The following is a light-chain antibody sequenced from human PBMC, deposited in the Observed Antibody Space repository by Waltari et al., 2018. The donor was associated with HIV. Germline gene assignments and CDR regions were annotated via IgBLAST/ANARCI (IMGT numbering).Light chain of an antibody. Sequence: SYELTQPLAVSVALGQTATITCERDNLGSQNVPWYQPKPGPAPVVVNQRDSDRPSGIPERFSGSNSGNTATLTISRDQAGDEAVYYCQVWASGVVFGGGTKLTVL. CDR3: QVWASGVV. CDR2: RDS. V-gene: IGLV3-9*01. CDR1: NLGSQN. J-gene: IGLJ2*01.